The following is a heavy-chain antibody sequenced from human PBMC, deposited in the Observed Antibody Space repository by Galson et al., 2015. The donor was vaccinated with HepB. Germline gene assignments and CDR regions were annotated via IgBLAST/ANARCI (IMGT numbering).Heavy chain of an antibody. D-gene: IGHD3-10*01. CDR2: IWYDGSNK. J-gene: IGHJ4*02. CDR3: ARDIYGSGSYLNLDY. Sequence: LRLSCAASGFTFSSYGMHWVRQAPGKGLEWVAVIWYDGSNKYYEDSVKGRFTISRDNSKNTLYLQMNSLRAEDTAVYYCARDIYGSGSYLNLDYWGQGTLVTVSS. V-gene: IGHV3-33*08. CDR1: GFTFSSYG.